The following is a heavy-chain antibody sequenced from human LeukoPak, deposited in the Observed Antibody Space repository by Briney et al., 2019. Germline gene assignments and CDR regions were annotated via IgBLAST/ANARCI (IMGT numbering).Heavy chain of an antibody. V-gene: IGHV3-48*03. CDR2: ISGSGSTI. Sequence: GGSLRLSCAASGFSFSTYEMNWVRQAPGKGLEWVSYISGSGSTIYYADSVKGRFTISRDNAKNSLYLQMNSLRAEDTAVYYCARDLRCGGDCPGYWGQGTLVTVPS. J-gene: IGHJ4*02. D-gene: IGHD2-21*02. CDR3: ARDLRCGGDCPGY. CDR1: GFSFSTYE.